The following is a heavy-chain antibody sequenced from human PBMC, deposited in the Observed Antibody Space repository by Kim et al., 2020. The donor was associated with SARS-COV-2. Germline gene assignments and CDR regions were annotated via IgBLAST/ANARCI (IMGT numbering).Heavy chain of an antibody. CDR2: ISYDGSNK. Sequence: GGSLRLSCAASGFTFSSYGMHWVRQAPGKGLEWVAVISYDGSNKYYADSVKGRFTISRDNSKNTLYLQMNSLRAEDTAVYYCAKDLLRPTQYGDYVLYYYYGMDVWGQGTTVTVSS. D-gene: IGHD4-17*01. J-gene: IGHJ6*02. CDR1: GFTFSSYG. CDR3: AKDLLRPTQYGDYVLYYYYGMDV. V-gene: IGHV3-30*18.